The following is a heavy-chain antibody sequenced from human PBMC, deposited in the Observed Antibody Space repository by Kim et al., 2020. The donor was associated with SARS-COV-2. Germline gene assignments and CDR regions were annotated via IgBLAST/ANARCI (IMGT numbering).Heavy chain of an antibody. CDR3: ARFTSGWFTTPGSFDY. V-gene: IGHV3-33*08. Sequence: GGSLRLSCEASGFIFRSYGMHWVRQAPGKGLEWVAAIWYDGTEKKYADSVKGRFTVSRDNAKNAVYLEMNSLRDEDTGFYYCARFTSGWFTTPGSFDYWGQGTLVTVSS. J-gene: IGHJ4*02. D-gene: IGHD6-19*01. CDR2: IWYDGTEK. CDR1: GFIFRSYG.